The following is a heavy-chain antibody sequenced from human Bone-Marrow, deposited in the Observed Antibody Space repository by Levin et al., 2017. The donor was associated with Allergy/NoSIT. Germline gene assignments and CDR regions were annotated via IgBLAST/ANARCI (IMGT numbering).Heavy chain of an antibody. CDR3: ARDINGDSRLNRFDL. CDR1: GGSISTYY. V-gene: IGHV4-59*01. D-gene: IGHD2-21*02. J-gene: IGHJ5*02. Sequence: SETLSLTCSVSGGSISTYYWSWIRQPPGKGLEWIGYIHSSGITTYNPSLESRVTISLYTSKNQFSLRLNSVTAADTAVYFCARDINGDSRLNRFDLWGQGTLVTLSS. CDR2: IHSSGIT.